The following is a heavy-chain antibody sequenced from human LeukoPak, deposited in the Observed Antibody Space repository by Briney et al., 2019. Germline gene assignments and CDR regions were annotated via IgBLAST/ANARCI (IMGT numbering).Heavy chain of an antibody. D-gene: IGHD3-3*01. CDR1: GYTFTSYY. V-gene: IGHV1-46*01. CDR2: INPSGGST. J-gene: IGHJ4*02. CDR3: ARAGADYYDFWSGYQSFVY. Sequence: ASVKVSCKASGYTFTSYYMHWVRQAPGQGLEWMGIINPSGGSTSYAQKFQGRVTMTRDTSTSTVYMELSSLRSEDTAVYYCARAGADYYDFWSGYQSFVYWGQRTLVTVSS.